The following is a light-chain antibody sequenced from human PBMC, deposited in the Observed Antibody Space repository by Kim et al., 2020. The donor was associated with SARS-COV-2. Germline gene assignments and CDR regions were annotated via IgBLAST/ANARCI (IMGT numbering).Light chain of an antibody. J-gene: IGLJ1*01. CDR2: RNN. Sequence: QSVLTQPPSASGTPGQRVTISCSGSSSNIGSNYVYWYQQVPGTAPKLLIYRNNQRPSGVPDRFSASKSGTSASLAISGLRSEDVAHYYCAVWDDSLSGQIVFGTGTKVTVL. CDR3: AVWDDSLSGQIV. V-gene: IGLV1-47*01. CDR1: SSNIGSNY.